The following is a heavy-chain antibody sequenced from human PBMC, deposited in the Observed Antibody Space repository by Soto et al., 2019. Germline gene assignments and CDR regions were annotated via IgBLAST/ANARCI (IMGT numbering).Heavy chain of an antibody. V-gene: IGHV1-69*01. CDR1: GGTFSSYA. J-gene: IGHJ4*02. CDR3: ARDRQDRYYYDSSGYYYNFDY. D-gene: IGHD3-22*01. Sequence: QVRLVQSGAEVKKPGSSVKVSCKASGGTFSSYAISWVRQAPGQGLEWMGGIIPIFGTANYAQKFQGRVTITADESTSTAYMELSSLRSEDTAVYYCARDRQDRYYYDSSGYYYNFDYWGQGTLVTVSS. CDR2: IIPIFGTA.